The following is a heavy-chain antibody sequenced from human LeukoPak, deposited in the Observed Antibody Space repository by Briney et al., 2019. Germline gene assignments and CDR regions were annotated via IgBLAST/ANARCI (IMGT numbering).Heavy chain of an antibody. D-gene: IGHD6-13*01. J-gene: IGHJ4*02. CDR1: GGSISSYY. V-gene: IGHV4-4*07. Sequence: SETLSLTCTVSGGSISSYYWSWIRQPAGKGLEWIGCIYTSGSTNYNPSLKSRVTMSVDTSKNQFSLKLSSVTAADTAVYYCARTGSSSWYAEYYFDYWGQGTLVSVSS. CDR3: ARTGSSSWYAEYYFDY. CDR2: IYTSGST.